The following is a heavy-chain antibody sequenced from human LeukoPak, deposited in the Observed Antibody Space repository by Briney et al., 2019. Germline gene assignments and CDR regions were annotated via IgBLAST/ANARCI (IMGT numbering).Heavy chain of an antibody. CDR1: GFTISSHG. CDR2: ISGSGRNT. D-gene: IGHD5-12*01. Sequence: GGSLTLSCAASGFTISSHGMSWVRQAPGKGLEWVAGISGSGRNTDYGDSVKGRFTISRDNSRNILYLQMNSLRAEDTAVYYCAKVGGYDFDQYYGMDAWGQGTTVTVSS. J-gene: IGHJ6*02. CDR3: AKVGGYDFDQYYGMDA. V-gene: IGHV3-23*01.